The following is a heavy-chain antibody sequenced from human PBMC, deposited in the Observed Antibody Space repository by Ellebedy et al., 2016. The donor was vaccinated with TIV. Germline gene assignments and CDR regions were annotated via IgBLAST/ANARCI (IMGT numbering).Heavy chain of an antibody. CDR3: ARTFWLDFFDY. Sequence: SQTLSLTCAIAGDSVSSQHASWNWIPQSASRGLEWLGRTYYRSTWYTDYGVSVKGRMTISPDTSENQFSLQLNSVTPEDTAVYFCARTFWLDFFDYWGQGALVTVSS. CDR2: TYYRSTWYT. V-gene: IGHV6-1*01. D-gene: IGHD3-9*01. CDR1: GDSVSSQHAS. J-gene: IGHJ4*02.